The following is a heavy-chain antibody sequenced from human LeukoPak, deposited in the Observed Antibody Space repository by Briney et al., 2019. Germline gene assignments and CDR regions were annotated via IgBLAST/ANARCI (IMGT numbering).Heavy chain of an antibody. D-gene: IGHD5-24*01. V-gene: IGHV5-51*01. Sequence: GESLKISCKGSGYSFTSYWIGWVPQMPGKGLEWMGIIYPGDSDTRYSPSFQGQVTISADKSISTAYLQWSSLKASDTAMYYCARGGDGYNPTGFFDYWGQGTLVTVSS. CDR2: IYPGDSDT. J-gene: IGHJ4*02. CDR1: GYSFTSYW. CDR3: ARGGDGYNPTGFFDY.